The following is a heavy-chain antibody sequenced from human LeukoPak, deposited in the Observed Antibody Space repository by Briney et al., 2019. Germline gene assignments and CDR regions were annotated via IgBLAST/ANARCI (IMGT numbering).Heavy chain of an antibody. CDR3: ASSWLVGGYYYYYMDV. D-gene: IGHD6-19*01. Sequence: AETLSLTCAVYGGSFSGYYWSWIRQPPGKGLEWIGEINHSGSTNYNPSLKSRVTISVDTSKNQFSLKLSSVTAADTAVYYCASSWLVGGYYYYYMDVWGKGTTVTVSS. CDR1: GGSFSGYY. CDR2: INHSGST. V-gene: IGHV4-34*01. J-gene: IGHJ6*03.